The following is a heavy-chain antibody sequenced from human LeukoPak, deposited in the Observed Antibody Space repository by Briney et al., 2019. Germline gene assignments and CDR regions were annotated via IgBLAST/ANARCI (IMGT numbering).Heavy chain of an antibody. Sequence: GASVTVSCKASGYTFSRYYMQWVRQAPGQGLEWMGVINPSGGSTSYAQKFQGRVTMTRDTSTSTVYMELRSLRSEDTAVYYCARADGNYYSHISGVLDYWGQGTVVTVSS. V-gene: IGHV1-46*01. J-gene: IGHJ4*02. CDR3: ARADGNYYSHISGVLDY. CDR1: GYTFSRYY. CDR2: INPSGGST. D-gene: IGHD3-22*01.